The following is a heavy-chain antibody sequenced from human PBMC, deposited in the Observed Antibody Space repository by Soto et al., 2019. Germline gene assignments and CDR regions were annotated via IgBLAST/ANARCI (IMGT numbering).Heavy chain of an antibody. V-gene: IGHV1-69*06. Sequence: SVKVSCKASGGTFSSYAIIWVRQAPGRGREWMGGFIPIFGTANYAQKLQGRVTITADKSTSTAYVELSSLRSEDTAVEYCARGHRPFSPLYYGMDVWGKEPTVPVSS. CDR2: FIPIFGTA. CDR3: ARGHRPFSPLYYGMDV. J-gene: IGHJ6*04. CDR1: GGTFSSYA.